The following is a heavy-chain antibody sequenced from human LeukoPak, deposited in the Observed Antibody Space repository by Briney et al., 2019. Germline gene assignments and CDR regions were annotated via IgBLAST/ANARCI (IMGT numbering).Heavy chain of an antibody. Sequence: GGSLRLSCAASGFTFSSYNMKWVRQAPGQGLEWVSSISSSSSYIYYADSVKGRFTISRDNAKNSLYLQMNSLRAEDTAVYYCARDREGYCSSTSCHPGYWGQGTLVTVSS. CDR2: ISSSSSYI. J-gene: IGHJ4*02. CDR3: ARDREGYCSSTSCHPGY. CDR1: GFTFSSYN. V-gene: IGHV3-21*01. D-gene: IGHD2-2*01.